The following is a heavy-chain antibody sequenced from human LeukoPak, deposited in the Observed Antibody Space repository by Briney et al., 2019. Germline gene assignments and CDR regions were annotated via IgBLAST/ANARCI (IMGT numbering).Heavy chain of an antibody. CDR2: IYYSGST. V-gene: IGHV4-59*08. CDR3: ASLIAVAGTSYFQH. Sequence: SETLSLTCTVSGGSISSYYWSWIRQPPGKGLEWIGYIYYSGSTNYNPSLKSRVTISVDTSKNQFSLKLSSVTAADTAVYYCASLIAVAGTSYFQHWGQGTLVTVSS. CDR1: GGSISSYY. J-gene: IGHJ1*01. D-gene: IGHD6-19*01.